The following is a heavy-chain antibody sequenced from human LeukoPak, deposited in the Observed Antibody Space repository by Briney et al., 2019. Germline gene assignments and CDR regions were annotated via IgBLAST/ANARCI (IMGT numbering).Heavy chain of an antibody. CDR3: AKVSPYYYDSSGYYSGFDY. V-gene: IGHV3-23*01. J-gene: IGHJ4*02. Sequence: PGGSLRLSCAASGFTFSSYAMSWVRQAPGKGLEWVSAISGSGGSTYYADSVKGRFTISRDNSKNTLYLQMNSLRAEDTAVYYCAKVSPYYYDSSGYYSGFDYWGQGTLVTVSS. CDR1: GFTFSSYA. D-gene: IGHD3-22*01. CDR2: ISGSGGST.